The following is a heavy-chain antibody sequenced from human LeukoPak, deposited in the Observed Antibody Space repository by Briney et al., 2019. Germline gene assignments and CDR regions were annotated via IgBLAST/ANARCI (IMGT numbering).Heavy chain of an antibody. D-gene: IGHD1-26*01. CDR2: ISGSGGST. V-gene: IGHV3-23*01. CDR1: GFTFSSYA. Sequence: PGGSLRLSCAASGFTFSSYAMSWVRQAPGKGLEWVSAISGSGGSTYYADSVKGRFTISRDNTKNSLYLQMNSLRAEDTAVYYCARVDSGGTGYYYYYMDVWGKGTTVTVSS. CDR3: ARVDSGGTGYYYYYMDV. J-gene: IGHJ6*03.